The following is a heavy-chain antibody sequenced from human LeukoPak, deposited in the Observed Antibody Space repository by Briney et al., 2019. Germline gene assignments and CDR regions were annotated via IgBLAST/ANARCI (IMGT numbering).Heavy chain of an antibody. CDR2: INPNSGDT. CDR3: ARVYSIRSFDY. CDR1: GYTFTGYY. D-gene: IGHD2-15*01. J-gene: IGHJ4*02. Sequence: GASVKVSCKASGYTFTGYYMHWVRQAPGQGLEWMGWINPNSGDTNYAQKFQGRVTMTRDTSINTAYMELNRLTSDDTAVYYCARVYSIRSFDYWGQGALVTV. V-gene: IGHV1-2*02.